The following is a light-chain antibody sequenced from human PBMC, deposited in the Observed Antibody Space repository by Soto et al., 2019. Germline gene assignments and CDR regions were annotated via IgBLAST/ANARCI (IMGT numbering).Light chain of an antibody. J-gene: IGKJ5*01. Sequence: DIVLTQSPLSLPVTPGEPASISCRSSQSLLQSNGNNHVDWYLQRPGQSPQLLLYLASSRASGVPDRFSGSGSGTEFSLDISRVEAEDVGVYYCLQAEQSPLTFGQGTRLEIK. CDR3: LQAEQSPLT. CDR2: LAS. CDR1: QSLLQSNGNNH. V-gene: IGKV2-28*01.